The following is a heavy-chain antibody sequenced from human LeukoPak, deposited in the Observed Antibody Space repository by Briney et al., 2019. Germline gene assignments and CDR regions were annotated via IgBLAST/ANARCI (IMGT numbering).Heavy chain of an antibody. CDR1: GFTFSTSD. V-gene: IGHV3-48*03. D-gene: IGHD6-19*01. J-gene: IGHJ4*02. CDR2: ISTSGSTM. Sequence: GRSLRLSCAASGFTFSTSDMNWVRQAPGRGLEWLSYISTSGSTMHYADSVKGRFSISRDNAKNSLYLQMNSLRAEDTALYYCVKTDGSGWYPFDYWGQGTLVTVSS. CDR3: VKTDGSGWYPFDY.